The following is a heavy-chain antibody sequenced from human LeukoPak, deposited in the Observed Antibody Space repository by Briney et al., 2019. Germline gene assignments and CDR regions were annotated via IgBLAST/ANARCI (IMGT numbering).Heavy chain of an antibody. CDR2: IKQDGSEK. J-gene: IGHJ4*02. CDR3: ASLRFLEWLFDY. CDR1: GFTFSSYW. Sequence: PGGSLRLSCAASGFTFSSYWMSWVRQAPGKGLEWVAIIKQDGSEKYYVDSVKGRFTISRDNAKNSLYLQMNSLRAEDTAVYYCASLRFLEWLFDYWGQGTLVTVSS. D-gene: IGHD3-3*01. V-gene: IGHV3-7*03.